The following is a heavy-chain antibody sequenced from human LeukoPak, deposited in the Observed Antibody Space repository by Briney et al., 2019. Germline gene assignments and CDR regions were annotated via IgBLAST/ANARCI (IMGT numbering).Heavy chain of an antibody. J-gene: IGHJ4*02. Sequence: GGSLRLSCAASGFTFSLYGMHWVRQAPGQGLEWVALISNDGSKTYYADAVKGRFTISRDNSKNTMYLQVSSLRADDTAVYYCAKDSRGANFFGDFDYWGQGTLVTVSS. CDR2: ISNDGSKT. CDR3: AKDSRGANFFGDFDY. V-gene: IGHV3-33*06. CDR1: GFTFSLYG. D-gene: IGHD3-10*01.